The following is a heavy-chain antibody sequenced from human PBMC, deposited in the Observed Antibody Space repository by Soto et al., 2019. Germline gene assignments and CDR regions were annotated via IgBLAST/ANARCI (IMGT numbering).Heavy chain of an antibody. CDR1: GYTFINYN. J-gene: IGHJ6*02. CDR2: ISVYNDNT. V-gene: IGHV1-18*01. CDR3: ARDHFWGAAQGVYYNGMAV. Sequence: QVQLVQSGAEVKKPGASVKVSCKASGYTFINYNINWVRQAPGQGLEWMGWISVYNDNTNYAQKFQGRVTMTTDTPTSKAKRERGRVRSDGTAFYYWARDHFWGAAQGVYYNGMAVGAQGPPVTVSS. D-gene: IGHD3-3*02.